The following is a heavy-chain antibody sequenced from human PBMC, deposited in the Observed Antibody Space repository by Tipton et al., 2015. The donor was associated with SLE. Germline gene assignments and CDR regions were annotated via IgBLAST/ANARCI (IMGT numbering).Heavy chain of an antibody. Sequence: GSLRLSCAASGFTFSTSQMIWVRQAPGKGLEWVSSISNSSSYIYYADSMKGRFTISRDNAKNSLFLQMNSLRVEDTAVYYCARDLAEKSAFDVWGQGTMVTVSS. J-gene: IGHJ3*01. CDR2: ISNSSSYI. CDR3: ARDLAEKSAFDV. CDR1: GFTFSTSQ. V-gene: IGHV3-21*03.